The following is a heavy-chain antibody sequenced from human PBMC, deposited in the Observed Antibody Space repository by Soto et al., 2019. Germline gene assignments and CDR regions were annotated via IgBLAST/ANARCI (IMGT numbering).Heavy chain of an antibody. D-gene: IGHD3-16*01. J-gene: IGHJ4*02. CDR1: GFSLNTRDVG. V-gene: IGHV2-5*02. CDR3: AHCRGGVASF. Sequence: QITLNEPGPALVKPTQTLTLTCTFSGFSLNTRDVGVGWIRQPPGKALEWLGVVYWDDDKTYSPSLKSRLTHTKDPPKSQVVLRMTKMGPVDTATYYCAHCRGGVASFWGQGTLVTVSS. CDR2: VYWDDDK.